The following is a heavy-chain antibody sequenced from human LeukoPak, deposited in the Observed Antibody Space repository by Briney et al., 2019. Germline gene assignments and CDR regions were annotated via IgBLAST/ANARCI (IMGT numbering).Heavy chain of an antibody. CDR2: ISGSGGSA. D-gene: IGHD3-22*01. J-gene: IGHJ4*02. Sequence: GGSLRLSCAASGFTFSSYAMSWVRQAPGKGLEWVSAISGSGGSAYYADSVKGRFTISRDNSKNTLNLQMNSLRAEDTAVYYCAREMIDYYDSFDYWGQGTLVTVSS. CDR1: GFTFSSYA. V-gene: IGHV3-23*01. CDR3: AREMIDYYDSFDY.